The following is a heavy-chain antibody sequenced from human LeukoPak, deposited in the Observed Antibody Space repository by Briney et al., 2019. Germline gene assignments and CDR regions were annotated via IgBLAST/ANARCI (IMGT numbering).Heavy chain of an antibody. J-gene: IGHJ4*02. D-gene: IGHD4-17*01. Sequence: PGGSLRLSCAASGFTFTHYGMHWVRQAPGKGLEWVAYIASDGNYKDYGDSVKGRFTISRDNSRNTLYLQMDSLRAEDTAVYYCAKNREYGDRLRYFDYWGQGTLVTVSS. V-gene: IGHV3-30*02. CDR1: GFTFTHYG. CDR2: IASDGNYK. CDR3: AKNREYGDRLRYFDY.